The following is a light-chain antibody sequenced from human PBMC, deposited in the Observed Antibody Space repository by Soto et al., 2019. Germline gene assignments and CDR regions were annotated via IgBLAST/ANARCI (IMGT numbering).Light chain of an antibody. V-gene: IGKV3-20*01. Sequence: EIVLTQSPGTLSLSPGERATLSCRASQSVSSSNLAWYQQKSGQAPRLLIYGASSRATGIPDRFSGSGSGTDFTLTISRLEPEDFAVYYCQQYGSPPYTFGQGTKLEIK. J-gene: IGKJ2*01. CDR3: QQYGSPPYT. CDR2: GAS. CDR1: QSVSSSN.